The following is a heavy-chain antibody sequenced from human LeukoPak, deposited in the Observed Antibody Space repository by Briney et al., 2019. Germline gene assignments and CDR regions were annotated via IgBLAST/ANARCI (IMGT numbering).Heavy chain of an antibody. Sequence: GASVKVSCKASGYSFTSHYMHWVRQAPGQGLELLGLINPSGGSTSYAQKFQGRVTMTRDTSTSTVYMELSSLRSEDTAVYYCARDYYDSSGYTPGAWFDPWGQGTLVTVSS. CDR2: INPSGGST. D-gene: IGHD3-22*01. V-gene: IGHV1-46*01. CDR3: ARDYYDSSGYTPGAWFDP. CDR1: GYSFTSHY. J-gene: IGHJ5*02.